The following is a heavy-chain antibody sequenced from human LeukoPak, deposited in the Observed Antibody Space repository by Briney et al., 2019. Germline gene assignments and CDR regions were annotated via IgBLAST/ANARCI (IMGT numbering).Heavy chain of an antibody. CDR2: IYPGDSDT. CDR3: TRLDRDFGTNSNAFDI. Sequence: GESLKISCKGSGYSFTSYWIGWVRQMPGKGLEWMGIIYPGDSDTRYSPSFQGQVTIPADKSISTAFLQLSRLKASDTAMYYCTRLDRDFGTNSNAFDIWGPGTMVTVSS. D-gene: IGHD4-23*01. J-gene: IGHJ3*02. V-gene: IGHV5-51*01. CDR1: GYSFTSYW.